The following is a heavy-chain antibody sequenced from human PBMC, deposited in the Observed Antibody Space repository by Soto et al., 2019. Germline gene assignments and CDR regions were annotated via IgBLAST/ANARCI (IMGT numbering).Heavy chain of an antibody. CDR1: GYTFTGYY. Sequence: GASVKVSCKASGYTFTGYYMHWVRQAPGQGLEWMGWINPNSGGTNYAQKFQGWVTMTRDTSISTAYMELSRLRSDDTAVYYCARTTYSSSSAFDYWGQGTLVTVSS. CDR3: ARTTYSSSSAFDY. J-gene: IGHJ4*02. V-gene: IGHV1-2*04. D-gene: IGHD6-6*01. CDR2: INPNSGGT.